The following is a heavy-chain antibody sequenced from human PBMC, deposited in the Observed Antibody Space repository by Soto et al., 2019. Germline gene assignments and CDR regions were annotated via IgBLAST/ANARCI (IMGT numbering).Heavy chain of an antibody. J-gene: IGHJ6*02. Sequence: GGSLRLSCAASGFIFSNYAMSWVRQAPGKGPEWVSSISGSGVNTFYADSVKGRFTISRDNSKNMLYLQMSSLRAEDTALYYCEKDLLEDLRQDFYFGIDAWGQGNTVTVSS. CDR3: EKDLLEDLRQDFYFGIDA. CDR1: GFIFSNYA. V-gene: IGHV3-23*01. D-gene: IGHD2-21*01. CDR2: ISGSGVNT.